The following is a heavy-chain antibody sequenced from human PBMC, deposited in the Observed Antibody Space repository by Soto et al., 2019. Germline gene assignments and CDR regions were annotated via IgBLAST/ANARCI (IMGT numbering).Heavy chain of an antibody. CDR2: IWYDGSNK. J-gene: IGHJ4*02. D-gene: IGHD3-10*01. Sequence: GGSLRLSCAASGFTFSSYGMHWVRQAPGKGLEWVAVIWYDGSNKYYADSVKGRFTISRDNSKNTLYLQMNSLRAEDTAVYYCARDRVVRGVIISYFDYWGQGTLVTVSS. V-gene: IGHV3-33*01. CDR1: GFTFSSYG. CDR3: ARDRVVRGVIISYFDY.